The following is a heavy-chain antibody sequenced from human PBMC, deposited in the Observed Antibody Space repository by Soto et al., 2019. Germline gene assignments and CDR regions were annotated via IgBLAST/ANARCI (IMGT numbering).Heavy chain of an antibody. J-gene: IGHJ1*01. CDR1: GGTFSSYT. D-gene: IGHD2-2*01. CDR3: ATAVPAALCS. V-gene: IGHV1-69*02. Sequence: QVQLVQSGAEVKKPGSSVKVSCKASGGTFSSYTISWVRQAPGQGLEWMGRIIPILGIANYAQKFKGRVTITADKSTSKAYMALSSLRSEDTAVYYCATAVPAALCSWGQGNLVTVSS. CDR2: IIPILGIA.